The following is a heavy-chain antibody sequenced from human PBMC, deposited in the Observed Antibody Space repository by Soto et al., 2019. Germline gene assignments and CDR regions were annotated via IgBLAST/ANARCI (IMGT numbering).Heavy chain of an antibody. D-gene: IGHD1-26*01. CDR3: ARPRSAGSDFHYYFLAV. CDR2: VSYDSTKT. CDR1: GFTFNSYG. J-gene: IGHJ6*02. V-gene: IGHV3-30*03. Sequence: GSSLRLSCSASGFTFNSYGMHWVRQVPGNGLEWVAFVSYDSTKTYYADSVKGLFTISRYNSNSALYVQMNSLTGEDTAVYYCARPRSAGSDFHYYFLAVWGQGTTVTVSS.